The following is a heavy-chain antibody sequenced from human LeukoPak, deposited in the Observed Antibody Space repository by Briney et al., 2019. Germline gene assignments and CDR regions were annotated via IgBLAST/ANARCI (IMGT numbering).Heavy chain of an antibody. CDR1: GGSFSGYY. CDR2: INHSGST. CDR3: ARARRYYYGSGSLFYFDY. D-gene: IGHD3-10*01. V-gene: IGHV4-34*01. Sequence: SETLSLTCAVYGGSFSGYYWSWIRQPPGKGLEWIGEINHSGSTNYNPSLKSRVTISVDTSKNQFSLKLSSVTAADMAVYYCARARRYYYGSGSLFYFDYWGQGTLVTVSS. J-gene: IGHJ4*02.